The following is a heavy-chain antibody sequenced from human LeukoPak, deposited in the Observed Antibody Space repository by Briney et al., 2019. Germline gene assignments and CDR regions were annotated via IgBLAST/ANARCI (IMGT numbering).Heavy chain of an antibody. V-gene: IGHV3-48*01. CDR2: ISSGSSTI. D-gene: IGHD6-6*01. CDR1: GFTFSSYS. Sequence: PGGSLRLSCAASGFTFSSYSMNWVRQAPGKGLEWVSYISSGSSTIYYADSVKGRFTISRDNAKNSLYLQMNSLRAEDTAVYYCARVPTYSSSPSFDYWGQGTLVTVSS. J-gene: IGHJ4*02. CDR3: ARVPTYSSSPSFDY.